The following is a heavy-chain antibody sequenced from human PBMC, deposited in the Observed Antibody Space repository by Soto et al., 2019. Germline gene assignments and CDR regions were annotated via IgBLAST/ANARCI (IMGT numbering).Heavy chain of an antibody. D-gene: IGHD6-19*01. CDR1: GYTFTGYY. CDR3: LTAPPTSHISGWYNCDY. J-gene: IGHJ4*02. Sequence: QVQLVQSGAEVKKPGASVKVSCKASGYTFTGYYMHWVRQAPGQGLEWMGWINPNSGGTNYAQKFQGWVTMTRDTSINTVYTELSRLRYDDTAVYHRLTAPPTSHISGWYNCDYWGQGTLVTVSS. CDR2: INPNSGGT. V-gene: IGHV1-2*04.